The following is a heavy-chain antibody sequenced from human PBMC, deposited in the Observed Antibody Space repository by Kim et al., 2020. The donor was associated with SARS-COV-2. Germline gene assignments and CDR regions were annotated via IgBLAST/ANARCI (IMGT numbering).Heavy chain of an antibody. CDR3: ARRGLWFGWGWFDP. Sequence: PSFQGHVTISADKSISTAYLQWSSLKASDTAMYYCARRGLWFGWGWFDPWGQGTLVTVSS. D-gene: IGHD3-10*01. J-gene: IGHJ5*02. V-gene: IGHV5-10-1*01.